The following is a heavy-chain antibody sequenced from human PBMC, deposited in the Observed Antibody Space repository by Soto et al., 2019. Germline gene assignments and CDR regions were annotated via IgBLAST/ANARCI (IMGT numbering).Heavy chain of an antibody. J-gene: IGHJ4*02. V-gene: IGHV1-3*01. Sequence: ASVKVSCKASGYTFTSYAMHWVRQAPGQRLEWMGWINAGNGNTKYSQKFQGRVTITRDTSASTAYMELSSLRYEDTAVYYCTRDLVGWPDYWGQGTLVTSPQ. D-gene: IGHD2-2*01. CDR3: TRDLVGWPDY. CDR2: INAGNGNT. CDR1: GYTFTSYA.